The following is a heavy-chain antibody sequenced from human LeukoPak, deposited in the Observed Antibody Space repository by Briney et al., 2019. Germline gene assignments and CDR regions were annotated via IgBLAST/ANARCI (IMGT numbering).Heavy chain of an antibody. V-gene: IGHV3-21*01. CDR1: GFTFSSYA. Sequence: GGSLRLSCAASGFTFSSYAMHWVRQAPGKGLEWVSSISSSSSYIYYADSVKGRFTISRDNAKNSLFLQMDSLRAEDTAVYYCARASSGYQGDYWGQGTLVTVSS. J-gene: IGHJ4*02. CDR3: ARASSGYQGDY. CDR2: ISSSSSYI. D-gene: IGHD3-22*01.